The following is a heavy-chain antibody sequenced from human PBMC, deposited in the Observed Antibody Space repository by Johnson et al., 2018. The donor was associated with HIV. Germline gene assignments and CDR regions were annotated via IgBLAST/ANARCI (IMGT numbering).Heavy chain of an antibody. V-gene: IGHV3-30-3*01. Sequence: QVQLVESGGGVVQPGRSLRLSCAASGFTFTNYAMYWVRQAPGKGLEWVALISYDGSNKYYADSVKGRFTISRDNSKNTLYLQMNSLRAEDTAVYYCAKGTYYYDSSGYNDAFDMWGQGTMVTVSS. J-gene: IGHJ3*02. CDR2: ISYDGSNK. D-gene: IGHD3-22*01. CDR1: GFTFTNYA. CDR3: AKGTYYYDSSGYNDAFDM.